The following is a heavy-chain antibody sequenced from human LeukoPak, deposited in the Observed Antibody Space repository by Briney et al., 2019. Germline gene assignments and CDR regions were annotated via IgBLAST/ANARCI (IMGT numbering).Heavy chain of an antibody. CDR1: GFTFSNYG. D-gene: IGHD5-24*01. V-gene: IGHV3-30*03. Sequence: GGSLRLSCAVSGFTFSNYGMHWVRQAPGKGLEWVAIISYDGTNKYYADSVKGRFTISRDNFKNTLHLQMNSLRAEDTAVYYCARGTSRSEMGTSTITVYYYGMDVWGQGTTVTVSS. CDR2: ISYDGTNK. CDR3: ARGTSRSEMGTSTITVYYYGMDV. J-gene: IGHJ6*02.